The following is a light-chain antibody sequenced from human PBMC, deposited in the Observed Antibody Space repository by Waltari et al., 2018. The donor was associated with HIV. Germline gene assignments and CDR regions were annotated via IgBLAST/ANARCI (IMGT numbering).Light chain of an antibody. CDR2: STS. V-gene: IGKV1-12*01. Sequence: DIQMTQSPSYVSASIGDTVTISCRANQSIGDLLAGYQQRPGEAPRLLIYSTSRRDSGVPSKFVAFGSDTDFPRTVSGLQSEDFATYYCQQASSFPHPFGGGTKV. CDR1: QSIGDL. J-gene: IGKJ4*01. CDR3: QQASSFPHP.